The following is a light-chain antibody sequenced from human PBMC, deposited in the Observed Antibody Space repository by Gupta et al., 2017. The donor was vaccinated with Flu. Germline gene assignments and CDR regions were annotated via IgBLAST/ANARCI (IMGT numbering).Light chain of an antibody. Sequence: QSVLTQPPSVAAAPGQKVTISCSGSSSNIGNNYVSWYQQLPGTAPKLLIYENNKRPSGIPDRFSGSKSGTSATLGITGLQTGDEAEYYCGTWDSSLSAGGVVFGGGTKLTVL. CDR2: ENN. J-gene: IGLJ2*01. CDR1: SSNIGNNY. V-gene: IGLV1-51*02. CDR3: GTWDSSLSAGGVV.